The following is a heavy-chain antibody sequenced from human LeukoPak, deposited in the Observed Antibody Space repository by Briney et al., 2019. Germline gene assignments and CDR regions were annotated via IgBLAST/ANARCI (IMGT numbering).Heavy chain of an antibody. CDR3: AKDFWDDWFDP. V-gene: IGHV3-23*01. Sequence: PGGSLRLSCAASGFTFRTYAMSWVRQAPGKGLEWVSSISGNGLTTYYADSVKGRFTVSRGNSKNTLYLQMNSLRAEDTALYYCAKDFWDDWFDPWGQGTLVTVSS. CDR2: ISGNGLTT. D-gene: IGHD3-16*01. J-gene: IGHJ5*02. CDR1: GFTFRTYA.